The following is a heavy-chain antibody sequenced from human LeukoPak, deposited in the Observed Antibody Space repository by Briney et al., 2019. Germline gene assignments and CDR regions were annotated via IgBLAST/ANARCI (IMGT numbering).Heavy chain of an antibody. CDR1: GYTFTYRY. D-gene: IGHD3-10*01. J-gene: IGHJ6*02. Sequence: GASVKVSCKASGYTFTYRYLHWVRQAPGQALEWMGWITPSNGNTNYAQKFQDRVTITRDRSMSTAYMELSSLRSEDTAMYYSARSTGEWDHYGMDVWGQGTTVTVSS. CDR3: ARSTGEWDHYGMDV. CDR2: ITPSNGNT. V-gene: IGHV1-45*02.